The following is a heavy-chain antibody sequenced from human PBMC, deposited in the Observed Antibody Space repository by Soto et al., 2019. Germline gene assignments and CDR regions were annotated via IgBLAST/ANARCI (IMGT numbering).Heavy chain of an antibody. CDR1: GFTFSGSA. CDR3: TRLYGDYSNDY. V-gene: IGHV3-73*02. CDR2: IRSKANSYAT. Sequence: EVQLVESGGGLVQPGGSLKLSCAASGFTFSGSAMHWVRQASGKGLEWVGRIRSKANSYATAYAASVKGRFTISRXDSKNTAYLQMNSLKTEDTAVYYCTRLYGDYSNDYWGQGTLVTVSS. D-gene: IGHD4-17*01. J-gene: IGHJ4*02.